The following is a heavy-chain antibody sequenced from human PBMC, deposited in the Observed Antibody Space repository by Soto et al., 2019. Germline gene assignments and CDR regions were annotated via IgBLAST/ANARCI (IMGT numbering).Heavy chain of an antibody. CDR2: IRSTADSYAT. CDR3: TRHPLRDGIWVGATD. J-gene: IGHJ4*02. Sequence: EVQLVESGGGLVQPGGSLKLSCAASGFTFSGSAMHWVRQASGKGLEWVGRIRSTADSYATAYAASVKGRFTISRDDSKSTAFLQMNRLKTEDTAVYYCTRHPLRDGIWVGATDWGQGTLVTVSS. D-gene: IGHD1-26*01. V-gene: IGHV3-73*01. CDR1: GFTFSGSA.